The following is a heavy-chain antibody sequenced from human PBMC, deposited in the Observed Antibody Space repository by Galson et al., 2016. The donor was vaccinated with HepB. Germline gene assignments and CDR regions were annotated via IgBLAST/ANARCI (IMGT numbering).Heavy chain of an antibody. V-gene: IGHV2-5*01. J-gene: IGHJ4*02. CDR2: IYWNDDK. D-gene: IGHD3-22*01. CDR3: AVYYYDGSGSYLIGFDY. Sequence: PALVKPTQTLTLTCTFSGFSFSSSGVRVGWIRQPPGQALEWLALIYWNDDKHYRPSLKSRLTITKDTSKNQVVLTMTNMDPVDTATYYCAVYYYDGSGSYLIGFDYWGQGILVTVSS. CDR1: GFSFSSSGVR.